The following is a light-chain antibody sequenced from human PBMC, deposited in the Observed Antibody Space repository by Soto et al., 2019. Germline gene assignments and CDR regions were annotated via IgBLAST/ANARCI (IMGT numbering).Light chain of an antibody. V-gene: IGKV1-39*01. Sequence: DIQMTQSPSSLSASVGDRVTITCRASQSISHNLTWYQHKPGKAPKLLIYAASSLQSGVTSRFSGSGSGTDFSLTISSVQGEDFATYYCQQTYSTALVTFGQGTKLE. J-gene: IGKJ2*01. CDR2: AAS. CDR3: QQTYSTALVT. CDR1: QSISHN.